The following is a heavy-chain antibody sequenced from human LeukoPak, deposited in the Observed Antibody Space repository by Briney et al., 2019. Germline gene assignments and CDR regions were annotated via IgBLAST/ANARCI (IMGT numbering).Heavy chain of an antibody. D-gene: IGHD3-9*01. CDR1: GDSVSGYY. J-gene: IGHJ4*02. CDR3: ATGRSIRYFDY. Sequence: SETLSLTCSVSGDSVSGYYWSWIRQPPGKGLEWIGYVYQTGHTHYSPSLKSRVTISVDTSKSQFSLKLSSATAADTAVYYCATGRSIRYFDYWGQGTLLTVSS. CDR2: VYQTGHT. V-gene: IGHV4-4*09.